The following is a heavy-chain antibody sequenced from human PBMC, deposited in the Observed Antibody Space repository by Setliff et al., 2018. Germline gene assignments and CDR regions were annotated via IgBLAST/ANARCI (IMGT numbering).Heavy chain of an antibody. CDR3: ARVDFTMIQGVIGH. Sequence: LSLTCTVSGGSVSSASHYWGWIRQAPGKGMEWIGSVYYSGYTYYKPSLQSRVTMSVDTSKNQFSLKLTSVTAADTAVYYCARVDFTMIQGVIGHWGQGTLVTVS. J-gene: IGHJ1*01. V-gene: IGHV4-39*07. D-gene: IGHD3-10*01. CDR2: VYYSGYT. CDR1: GGSVSSASHY.